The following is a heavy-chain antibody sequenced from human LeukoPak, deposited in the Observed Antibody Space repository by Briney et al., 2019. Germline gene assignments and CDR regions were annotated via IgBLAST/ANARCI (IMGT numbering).Heavy chain of an antibody. CDR3: ARDKSGSSGWYSYFDY. J-gene: IGHJ4*02. V-gene: IGHV1-2*02. CDR1: GYTFTSYD. D-gene: IGHD6-19*01. CDR2: IDPNSGGT. Sequence: GASVKVSCKASGYTFTSYDINWVRQATGQGLEWMGWIDPNSGGTNYAQKFQGRVTMTRDTSISTAYMELSRLRSDDTAVYYCARDKSGSSGWYSYFDYWGQGTLVTVSS.